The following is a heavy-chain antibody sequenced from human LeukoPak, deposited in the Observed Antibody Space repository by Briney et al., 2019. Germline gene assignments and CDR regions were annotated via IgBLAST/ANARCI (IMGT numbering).Heavy chain of an antibody. Sequence: ASVKVSCKTSGYIFTSYGISWVRQAPGQGLEWMGWISAYNGNTNYAQKLQGRITMTTDASTSTAYVELRSLRSGDTAVYYCATLGGFLEWLPVYWGQGTLVTVSS. CDR1: GYIFTSYG. J-gene: IGHJ4*02. CDR2: ISAYNGNT. V-gene: IGHV1-18*01. CDR3: ATLGGFLEWLPVY. D-gene: IGHD3-3*01.